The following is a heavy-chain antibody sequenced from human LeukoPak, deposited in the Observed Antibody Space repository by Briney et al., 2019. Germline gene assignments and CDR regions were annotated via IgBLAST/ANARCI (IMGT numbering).Heavy chain of an antibody. CDR1: GFTFRNYW. CDR3: ARGGEQWQVPVFFDY. J-gene: IGHJ4*02. CDR2: IKQDGSGK. D-gene: IGHD6-19*01. Sequence: PGGSLRLSCAASGFTFRNYWMTWFRHAPGKELEWVANIKQDGSGKYYVDSVRGRFTISRDNAKNSLFLQLSSLRGEDTAVYYCARGGEQWQVPVFFDYWGQGTLVTVSS. V-gene: IGHV3-7*01.